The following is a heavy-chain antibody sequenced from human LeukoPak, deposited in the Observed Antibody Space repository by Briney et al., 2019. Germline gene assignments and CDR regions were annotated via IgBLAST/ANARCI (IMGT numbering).Heavy chain of an antibody. CDR3: ARGGTIQLWLDWFDP. CDR1: GGSFSGYY. J-gene: IGHJ5*02. D-gene: IGHD5-18*01. V-gene: IGHV4-34*01. CDR2: INHSGST. Sequence: PSETMSLTCAVYGGSFSGYYWSWIRQPPGKGLEWIGVINHSGSTNYNPSLKSRVTISEDTSKNQFSLKLGSVTAADTAVYYCARGGTIQLWLDWFDPWGQGTLVTVSS.